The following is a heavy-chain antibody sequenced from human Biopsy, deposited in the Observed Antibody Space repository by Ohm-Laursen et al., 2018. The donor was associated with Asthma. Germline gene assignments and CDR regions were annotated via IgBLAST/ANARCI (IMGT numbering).Heavy chain of an antibody. D-gene: IGHD6-19*01. J-gene: IGHJ4*02. CDR2: INPNSGGT. CDR1: GYTFTSYY. Sequence: ASVKVSCKASGYTFTSYYMHWVRQAPGQGLEWMGRINPNSGGTNYAQKFQGRVTMTRDTSISTAYMELSRLRSDDTAVYYCAIVGYSSGWDFFDYWGQGTLVTVSS. V-gene: IGHV1-2*06. CDR3: AIVGYSSGWDFFDY.